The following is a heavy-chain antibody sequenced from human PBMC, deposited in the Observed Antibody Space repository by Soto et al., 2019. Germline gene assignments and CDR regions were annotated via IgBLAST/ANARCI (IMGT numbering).Heavy chain of an antibody. CDR1: GFTFSSYS. CDR2: ISSSSSYI. Sequence: EVQLVESGGGLVKPGGSLRLSCAASGFTFSSYSMNWVRQAPGKGLEWVSSISSSSSYIYCADSVKGRFTISRDNAKNSLYLQMNSLRAEDTAVYYCGYDFWSGYKYYMDVWGKGTTVTVSS. J-gene: IGHJ6*03. D-gene: IGHD3-3*01. CDR3: GYDFWSGYKYYMDV. V-gene: IGHV3-21*01.